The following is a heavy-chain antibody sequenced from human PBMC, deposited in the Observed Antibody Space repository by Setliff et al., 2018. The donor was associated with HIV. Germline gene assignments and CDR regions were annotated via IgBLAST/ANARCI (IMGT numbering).Heavy chain of an antibody. V-gene: IGHV1-46*01. CDR3: ARGWEVGIDY. J-gene: IGHJ4*02. Sequence: ASVKVSCKASGYTFTRYFMHCVRQAPGQGLEWLGMINPSGGSTWYAQKFQGRVTMTGDTSTNTLYVELSSLRSEDTAVYYCARGWEVGIDYWGQGTLVTVSS. CDR1: GYTFTRYF. D-gene: IGHD1-26*01. CDR2: INPSGGST.